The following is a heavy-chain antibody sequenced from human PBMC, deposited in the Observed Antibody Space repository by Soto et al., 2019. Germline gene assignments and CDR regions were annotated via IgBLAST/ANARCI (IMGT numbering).Heavy chain of an antibody. D-gene: IGHD5-12*01. V-gene: IGHV3-33*01. Sequence: GGSLRLSCASSGFTFSSHAMHWVRQAPGKGLEWVANIWFDGSNKNYADSVKGRFTISRDNSKNTLFLQVNSLRAEDTAIYYCARAAYASGYYYFDHWGQGTPVTVSS. CDR3: ARAAYASGYYYFDH. J-gene: IGHJ4*02. CDR1: GFTFSSHA. CDR2: IWFDGSNK.